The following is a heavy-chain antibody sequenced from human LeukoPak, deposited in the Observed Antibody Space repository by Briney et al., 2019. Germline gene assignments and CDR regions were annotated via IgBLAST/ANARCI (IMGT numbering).Heavy chain of an antibody. J-gene: IGHJ4*02. Sequence: GGSLRLSCAASGFTFSSYAMSWVRQAPGKGLEWVSAISGSGGSTYYAASVKGRFTISRDNSKNTLYLQMNSLRAEDTAVYYCAKVRDGYNEGSDYWGQGTLVTVSS. V-gene: IGHV3-23*01. CDR1: GFTFSSYA. CDR3: AKVRDGYNEGSDY. CDR2: ISGSGGST. D-gene: IGHD5-24*01.